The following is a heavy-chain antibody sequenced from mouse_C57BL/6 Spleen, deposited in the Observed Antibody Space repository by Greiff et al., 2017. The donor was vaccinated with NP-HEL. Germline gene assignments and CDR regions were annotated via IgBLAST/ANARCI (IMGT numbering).Heavy chain of an antibody. D-gene: IGHD1-1*01. V-gene: IGHV1-50*01. J-gene: IGHJ2*01. CDR2: IDPSDSYT. Sequence: VQLQQPGAELVKPGASVTLSCKASGYTFTSYWMQWVKQRPGQGLEWIGEIDPSDSYTNYNQKFKGKATLTVDTSSSTAYLQLSSLTSEDSSFYSSARLYGISRGYFDYWGQGTTLTVSS. CDR3: ARLYGISRGYFDY. CDR1: GYTFTSYW.